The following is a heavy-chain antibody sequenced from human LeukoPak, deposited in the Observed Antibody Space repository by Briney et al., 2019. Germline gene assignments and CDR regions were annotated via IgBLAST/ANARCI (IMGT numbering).Heavy chain of an antibody. Sequence: SETLSLTCTVSGGSISSYYWSWIRQPPGKGLEWIGEINHSGSTNYNPSLKSRVTISVDTSKNQFSLKLSSVTAADTAVYYCARTRGYSYGYVDYGMDVWGKGTTVTVSS. CDR2: INHSGST. V-gene: IGHV4-34*01. CDR3: ARTRGYSYGYVDYGMDV. J-gene: IGHJ6*04. CDR1: GGSISSYY. D-gene: IGHD5-18*01.